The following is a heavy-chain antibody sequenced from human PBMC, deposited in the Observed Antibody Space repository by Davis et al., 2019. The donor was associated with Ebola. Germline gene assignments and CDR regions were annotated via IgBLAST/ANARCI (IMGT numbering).Heavy chain of an antibody. Sequence: GGSLRLSCAASGFTFSNAWMSWVRQAPGKGLEWVSSISSSSSYIYYADSVKGRFTISRDNAKNTLYLQMNSLGAEDTAVFYCARGASGYCSGGTCHGFDYWGRGTLVTVSS. CDR3: ARGASGYCSGGTCHGFDY. J-gene: IGHJ4*02. V-gene: IGHV3-21*01. D-gene: IGHD2-15*01. CDR2: ISSSSSYI. CDR1: GFTFSNAW.